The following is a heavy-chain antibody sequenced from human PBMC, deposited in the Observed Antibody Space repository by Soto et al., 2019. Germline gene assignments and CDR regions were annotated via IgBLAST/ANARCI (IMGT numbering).Heavy chain of an antibody. CDR2: INHSGST. CDR3: ARGLPITMVRGAYYLDY. Sequence: SESLSLTCAVYGGSFSGYYWSWIRQPPGKGLEWIGEINHSGSTNYNPSLKSRVTISVDTSKNQFSLKLSSVTAADTAVYYCARGLPITMVRGAYYLDYWGQGTLVTVSS. V-gene: IGHV4-34*01. D-gene: IGHD3-10*01. CDR1: GGSFSGYY. J-gene: IGHJ4*02.